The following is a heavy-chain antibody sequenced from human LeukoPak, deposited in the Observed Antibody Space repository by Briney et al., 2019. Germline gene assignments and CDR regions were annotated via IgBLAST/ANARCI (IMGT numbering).Heavy chain of an antibody. CDR1: GFTSSSYW. CDR3: ARGNYGLDY. Sequence: GGSLRLSCAASGFTSSSYWMYWVRHAPGKGLVWVSRINGDGSTTKYADSVKGRFTISKDNAKNTLYLQMNSLRTEDTAVYYCARGNYGLDYWGQGTLVTVSS. V-gene: IGHV3-74*03. CDR2: INGDGSTT. J-gene: IGHJ4*02. D-gene: IGHD4-17*01.